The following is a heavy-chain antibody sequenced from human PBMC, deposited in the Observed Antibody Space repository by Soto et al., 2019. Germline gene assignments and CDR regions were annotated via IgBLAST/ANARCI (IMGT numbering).Heavy chain of an antibody. J-gene: IGHJ6*03. CDR1: GFTFSSYW. CDR3: ARYGSSYYYYMDV. V-gene: IGHV3-7*01. D-gene: IGHD4-17*01. Sequence: GGSLRLSCAASGFTFSSYWMSWVRQAPGKGLEWVANIKEEGSEKYYVDSVKGRFTISRDNAKNSLYLQMNSLRAEDTAVYYCARYGSSYYYYMDVWGKGTTVTVSS. CDR2: IKEEGSEK.